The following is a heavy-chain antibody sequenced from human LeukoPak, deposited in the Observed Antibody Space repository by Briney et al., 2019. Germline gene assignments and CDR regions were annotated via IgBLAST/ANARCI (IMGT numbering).Heavy chain of an antibody. CDR2: IHYNGST. D-gene: IGHD3-10*01. Sequence: PSETLSLTCTVSGGSISSSSYYWGCIRQPPGKGLEWIGSIHYNGSTCSNPSLESRVIMSVDTSKNQFSLKLTSVTAADTAVYYCAREGRTMVRGVIMVAGIDYWGQGTLVTVSS. CDR1: GGSISSSSYY. J-gene: IGHJ4*02. CDR3: AREGRTMVRGVIMVAGIDY. V-gene: IGHV4-39*07.